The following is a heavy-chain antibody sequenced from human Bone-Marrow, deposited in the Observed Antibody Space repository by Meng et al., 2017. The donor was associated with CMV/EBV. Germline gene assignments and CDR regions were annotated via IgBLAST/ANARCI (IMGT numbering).Heavy chain of an antibody. CDR3: AKVGDYGDDNYYFDY. Sequence: GESLKISCAASGFTFSSYVMSWVRQAPGKGLEWVSVIYSGGSRTYYADSVKGRFTISRDNSKNTLYLQMNSLRAEDTAVYYCAKVGDYGDDNYYFDYWGQGTRVTVSS. CDR2: IYSGGSRT. J-gene: IGHJ4*02. D-gene: IGHD4-17*01. V-gene: IGHV3-23*03. CDR1: GFTFSSYV.